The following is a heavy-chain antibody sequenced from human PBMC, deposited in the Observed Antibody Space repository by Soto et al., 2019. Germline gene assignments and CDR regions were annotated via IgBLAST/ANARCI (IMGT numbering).Heavy chain of an antibody. CDR2: IYYSGNT. CDR1: GGSISSSTYY. D-gene: IGHD2-21*02. CDR3: ARHRGGHFLDAFDI. V-gene: IGHV4-39*01. J-gene: IGHJ3*02. Sequence: SETLCLTCTVSGGSISSSTYYWGWIRQPPGKGREWIGSIYYSGNTYYSPSLNSPVTISVDTTKNQFSLKLSSVTASYTAVYYCARHRGGHFLDAFDIWGQGTMVTVSS.